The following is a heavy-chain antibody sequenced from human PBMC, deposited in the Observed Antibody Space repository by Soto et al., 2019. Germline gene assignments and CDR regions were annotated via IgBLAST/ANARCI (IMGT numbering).Heavy chain of an antibody. D-gene: IGHD6-13*01. V-gene: IGHV1-69*13. J-gene: IGHJ6*02. CDR1: GGTFSSYA. Sequence: GASVKVSCKASGGTFSSYAISWVRQAPGQRPEWMGGIIPIFGTANYAQKFQGRVTITADESTSTAYMELSSLRSEDTAVYYCATVGEQQLVGKNYYYGMDVWGQGTTVTVSS. CDR2: IIPIFGTA. CDR3: ATVGEQQLVGKNYYYGMDV.